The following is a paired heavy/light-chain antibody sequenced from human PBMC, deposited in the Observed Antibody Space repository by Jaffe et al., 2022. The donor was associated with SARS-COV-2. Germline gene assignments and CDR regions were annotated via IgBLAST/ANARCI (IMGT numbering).Light chain of an antibody. CDR2: AAS. Sequence: DIQMTQSPSSVSASVGDRVTITCRASQGISSWLAWYQQKPGKAPKLLIYAASSLQSGVPSRFSGSGSGTDFTLTISSLQPEDFATYYCQQANSFPRTFGPGTKVDIK. J-gene: IGKJ3*01. CDR3: QQANSFPRT. CDR1: QGISSW. V-gene: IGKV1-12*01.
Heavy chain of an antibody. Sequence: QVQLVESGGGVVQPGRSLRLSCAASGFTFSSYAMHWVRQAPGKGLEWVAVISYDGSNKYYADSVKGRFTISRDNSKNTLYLQMNSLRAEDTAVYYCARDLDYYDSSGYYFSTENWFDPWGQGTLVTVSS. CDR2: ISYDGSNK. CDR3: ARDLDYYDSSGYYFSTENWFDP. D-gene: IGHD3-22*01. J-gene: IGHJ5*02. V-gene: IGHV3-30*04. CDR1: GFTFSSYA.